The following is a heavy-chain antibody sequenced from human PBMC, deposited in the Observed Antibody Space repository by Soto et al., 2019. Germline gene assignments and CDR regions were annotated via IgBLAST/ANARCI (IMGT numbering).Heavy chain of an antibody. CDR1: GGSFSGYY. J-gene: IGHJ5*02. V-gene: IGHV4-34*01. D-gene: IGHD2-15*01. CDR2: INHSGST. CDR3: ARGECSGGSCYYRS. Sequence: PWETLSLTCAVYGGSFSGYYWSWIRPPPGKGLEWIGEINHSGSTNYNPSLKSRVTISVDTSKNQFSLKLSSVTAADTAVYYCARGECSGGSCYYRSWGQGTLVTVSS.